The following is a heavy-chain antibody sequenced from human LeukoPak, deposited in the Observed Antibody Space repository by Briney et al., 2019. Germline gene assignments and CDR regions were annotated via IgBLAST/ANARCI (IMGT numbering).Heavy chain of an antibody. V-gene: IGHV4-61*03. D-gene: IGHD4-11*01. CDR2: IYHSGSA. J-gene: IGHJ5*02. Sequence: SETLSLTCTVSTGSVSSGTYYWSWIRQPPGKGLEWIGYIYHSGSANYNPSLKSRVTISVDTSKNHFSLNLSSVTAADTAVYYCARVGHLTNNWFDPWGQGSLVSVSS. CDR3: ARVGHLTNNWFDP. CDR1: TGSVSSGTYY.